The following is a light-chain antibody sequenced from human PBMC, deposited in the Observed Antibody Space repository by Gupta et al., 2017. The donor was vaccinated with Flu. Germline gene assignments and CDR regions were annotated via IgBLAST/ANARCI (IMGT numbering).Light chain of an antibody. CDR3: HQYNNWPPLT. J-gene: IGKJ4*01. Sequence: ATLSVSPGERATLSCRASQSVSSNLAWYQQKPGQAPRLLIYGASTRATGIPARFSGSGSGTEFTLTISSRQSEDFAVYYCHQYNNWPPLTFGGGTKVEIK. CDR1: QSVSSN. V-gene: IGKV3-15*01. CDR2: GAS.